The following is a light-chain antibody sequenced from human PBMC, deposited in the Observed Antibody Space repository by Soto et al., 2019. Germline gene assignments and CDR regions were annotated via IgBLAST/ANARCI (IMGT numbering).Light chain of an antibody. Sequence: DVVMTQSPLSLPGTLGQPSSVSCSSRQSLLYSDGNTYLSWFQQRPGQPPRLLIYKVSDRFSGVPDRFSGSGAGTDFTLTISRVEAEDVGIYYCMQATQSHWTFGQGTKVDIK. CDR3: MQATQSHWT. CDR1: QSLLYSDGNTY. CDR2: KVS. V-gene: IGKV2-24*01. J-gene: IGKJ1*01.